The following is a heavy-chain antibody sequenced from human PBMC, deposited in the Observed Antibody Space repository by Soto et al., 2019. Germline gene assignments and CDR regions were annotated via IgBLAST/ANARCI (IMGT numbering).Heavy chain of an antibody. CDR3: AREWGLLPYYVMNV. Sequence: SETLSLTCIVSGDSVASGSYYWTWLRQPPGKGLEWIGYISYTGRTKYNPSLQSRVTISVDTSKNDFSLNLSSVTAADTAVYFCAREWGLLPYYVMNVWGHGTAVTVSS. J-gene: IGHJ6*02. V-gene: IGHV4-61*03. CDR1: GDSVASGSYY. D-gene: IGHD7-27*01. CDR2: ISYTGRT.